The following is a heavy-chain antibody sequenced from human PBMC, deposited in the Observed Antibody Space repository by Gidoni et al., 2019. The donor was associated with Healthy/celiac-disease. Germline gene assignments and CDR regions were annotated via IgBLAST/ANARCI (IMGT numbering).Heavy chain of an antibody. J-gene: IGHJ6*02. CDR2: INHSGST. CDR3: ARTRGGIVGAVVLYYGMDV. D-gene: IGHD1-26*01. V-gene: IGHV4-34*01. CDR1: GGSFSGYY. Sequence: QVQLQQWGAGLLKPSETLSLTCAVYGGSFSGYYWSWIRQPPGKGLEWIGEINHSGSTNYNPSLKSRVTISVDTSKNQFSLKLSSVTAADTAVYYCARTRGGIVGAVVLYYGMDVWGQGTTVTVSS.